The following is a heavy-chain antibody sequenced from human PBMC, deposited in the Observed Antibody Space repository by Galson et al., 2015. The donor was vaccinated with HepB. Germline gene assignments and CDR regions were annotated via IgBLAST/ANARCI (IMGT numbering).Heavy chain of an antibody. J-gene: IGHJ6*02. V-gene: IGHV2-70*11. D-gene: IGHD3-3*01. CDR2: VDWDDDK. CDR3: ARVPTIFGHYYYAMDV. Sequence: PALVKPTQTLTLTCTFSGFSLSTSGMSVSWIRQSPGKALEWLARVDWDDDKYYSTSLKARLTISKDTSKNQVVLTMTNMDPVDTGTYYCARVPTIFGHYYYAMDVWGQGTTVTVSS. CDR1: GFSLSTSGMS.